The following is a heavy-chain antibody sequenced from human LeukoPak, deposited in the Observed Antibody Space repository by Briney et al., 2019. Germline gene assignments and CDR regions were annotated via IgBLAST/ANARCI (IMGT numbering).Heavy chain of an antibody. CDR3: TRSEYSFDY. V-gene: IGHV3-30-3*01. D-gene: IGHD3-10*01. CDR1: GFTFSSYA. CDR2: ISYDGSNK. J-gene: IGHJ4*02. Sequence: GRSLRLSCAASGFTFSSYAMHWVRQAPGKGLEWVAVISYDGSNKYYADSVKGRFTLSRDNAKNTMYLQMNSLRAEDTAIYYCTRSEYSFDYWGQGTLVTVSS.